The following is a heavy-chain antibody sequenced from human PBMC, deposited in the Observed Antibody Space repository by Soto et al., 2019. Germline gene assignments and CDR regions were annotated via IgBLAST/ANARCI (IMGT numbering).Heavy chain of an antibody. Sequence: GASVKVSCKASGYTFTSYGISWVRRAPGQGLEWMGWISAYNGNTNYAQKLQGRVTMTTDTSTSTAYMELRSLRSDDTAVYYCARAPLIVVDTALRSWFDPWGQGSLVIVSS. V-gene: IGHV1-18*01. CDR2: ISAYNGNT. CDR3: ARAPLIVVDTALRSWFDP. CDR1: GYTFTSYG. D-gene: IGHD5-18*01. J-gene: IGHJ5*02.